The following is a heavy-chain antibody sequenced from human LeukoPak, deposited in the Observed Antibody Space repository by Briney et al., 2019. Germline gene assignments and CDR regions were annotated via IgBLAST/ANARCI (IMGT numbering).Heavy chain of an antibody. Sequence: SETLSLTCTVSGGSTSSSSYYWGWIRQPPGKGLEWIVSIYHSGSTYYNPSLKSRVTIAVETSKNQFSLKLSSVTAADKAVYYCARSCRILDIVATIRARLGGNGFDIWGQGTMVTVSS. D-gene: IGHD5-12*01. CDR2: IYHSGST. CDR3: ARSCRILDIVATIRARLGGNGFDI. V-gene: IGHV4-39*07. J-gene: IGHJ3*02. CDR1: GGSTSSSSYY.